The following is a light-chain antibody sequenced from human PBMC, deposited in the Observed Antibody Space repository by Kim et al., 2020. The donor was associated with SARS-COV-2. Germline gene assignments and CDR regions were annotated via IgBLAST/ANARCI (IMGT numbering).Light chain of an antibody. CDR3: LSDAGDYTLV. CDR2: EVS. V-gene: IGLV2-8*01. CDR1: GIGLGWHTH. Sequence: GQSVTSPCTCIGIGLGWHTHVSWYQCHPGKAPKLISYEVSERPSGVPDRFSGSKSGNTASLTVSGVQSEDEADYYCLSDAGDYTLVFGGGTQLTVL. J-gene: IGLJ2*01.